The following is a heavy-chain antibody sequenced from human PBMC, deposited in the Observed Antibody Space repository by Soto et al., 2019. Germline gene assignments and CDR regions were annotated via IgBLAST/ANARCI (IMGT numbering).Heavy chain of an antibody. Sequence: SETLSLTCTVSGGSINSSNYYWAWIRQPPGKGLEWIGSIFYSGSTHYNPSLKSRVTISVDTSKNQFSLKLSSVTAADSAVYFCARSMFYYDSSGYIWGQGTLVTVS. J-gene: IGHJ4*02. CDR3: ARSMFYYDSSGYI. CDR1: GGSINSSNYY. V-gene: IGHV4-39*01. D-gene: IGHD3-22*01. CDR2: IFYSGST.